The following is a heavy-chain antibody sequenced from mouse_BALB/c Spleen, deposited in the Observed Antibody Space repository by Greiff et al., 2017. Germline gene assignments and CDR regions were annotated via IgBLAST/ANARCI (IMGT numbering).Heavy chain of an antibody. D-gene: IGHD2-14*01. Sequence: EVQLQQSGPGLVKPSQSLSLTCTVTGYSITSDYAWNWIRQFPGNKLEWMGYISYSGSTSYNPSLKSRISITRDTSKNQFFLQLNSVTTEDTATYYCARSPYRYDVYWYFDVWGAGTTVTVSS. V-gene: IGHV3-2*02. CDR1: GYSITSDYA. CDR2: ISYSGST. J-gene: IGHJ1*01. CDR3: ARSPYRYDVYWYFDV.